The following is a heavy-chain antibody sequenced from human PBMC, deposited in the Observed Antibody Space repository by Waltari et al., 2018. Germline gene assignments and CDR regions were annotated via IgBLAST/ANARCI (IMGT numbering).Heavy chain of an antibody. D-gene: IGHD5-12*01. Sequence: EVLLVESGGGLVQTGGSLRLSCAASRFTFSNYWLNLVRQAPGKWLEWGAKKNQDGGEEYYVDSVKGRFTISRDNSKNSLYLEMKTLRAEDTAIYYCARTGARWLQFAAFDIWGQGTMVTVSS. CDR3: ARTGARWLQFAAFDI. CDR2: KNQDGGEE. CDR1: RFTFSNYW. J-gene: IGHJ3*02. V-gene: IGHV3-7*01.